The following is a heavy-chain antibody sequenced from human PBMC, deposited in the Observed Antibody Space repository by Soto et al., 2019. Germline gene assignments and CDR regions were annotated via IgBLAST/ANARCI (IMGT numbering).Heavy chain of an antibody. V-gene: IGHV3-23*01. J-gene: IGHJ6*02. CDR1: GFTFSSYA. D-gene: IGHD3-10*01. Sequence: GSLRLSCAASGFTFSSYAMSWVRQAPGKGLEWVSAISGSGGSTYYADSVKGRFTISRDNSKNTLYLQMNSLRAEDTAVYYCAKSYGSGRVYYYYYGMDVWGQGTTVTVSS. CDR3: AKSYGSGRVYYYYYGMDV. CDR2: ISGSGGST.